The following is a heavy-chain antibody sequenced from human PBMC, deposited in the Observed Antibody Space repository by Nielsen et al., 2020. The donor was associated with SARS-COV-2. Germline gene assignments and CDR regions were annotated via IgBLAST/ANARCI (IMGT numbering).Heavy chain of an antibody. J-gene: IGHJ6*02. CDR1: GGSISSGGYY. Sequence: LRLSCTVSGGSISSGGYYWSWIRHHPGKGLEWIGYIYFSGRTCYNPSLKSRVTISVDTSKNQFSLSLRSVTAADTAVYYCARESSGYDHYNYGMDVWGQGTTDTVAS. D-gene: IGHD5-12*01. V-gene: IGHV4-31*03. CDR2: IYFSGRT. CDR3: ARESSGYDHYNYGMDV.